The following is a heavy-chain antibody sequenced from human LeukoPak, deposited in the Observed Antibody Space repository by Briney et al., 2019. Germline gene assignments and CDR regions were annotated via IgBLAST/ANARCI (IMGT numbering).Heavy chain of an antibody. CDR1: GGSFSGYY. V-gene: IGHV4-4*07. CDR2: IYTSGST. D-gene: IGHD6-13*01. CDR3: ARDKDSGYAPKTTKYGMDV. J-gene: IGHJ6*02. Sequence: SETLSLTCAVYGGSFSGYYWSWIRQPAGKGLEWIGRIYTSGSTNYNPSLKSRVTMSVDTSKNQFSLKLSSVTAADTAVYYCARDKDSGYAPKTTKYGMDVWGQGTTVTVSS.